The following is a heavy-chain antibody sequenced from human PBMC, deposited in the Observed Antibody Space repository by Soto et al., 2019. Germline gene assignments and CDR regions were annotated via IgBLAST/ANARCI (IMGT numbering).Heavy chain of an antibody. J-gene: IGHJ4*02. CDR1: GDSISSSY. Sequence: PSETLSLTCTVSGDSISSSYWSWSRQPPGKGLEWIGYIYYSGSTNYNPSLMSRVTMSVDTSKNLFSLKLSSVTAADTAVYYCARVARPYYYDSSGYYVDYWGQGTLVTVSS. CDR3: ARVARPYYYDSSGYYVDY. V-gene: IGHV4-59*01. D-gene: IGHD3-22*01. CDR2: IYYSGST.